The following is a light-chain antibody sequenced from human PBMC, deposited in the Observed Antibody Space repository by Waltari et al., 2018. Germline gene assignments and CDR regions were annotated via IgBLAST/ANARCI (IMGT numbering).Light chain of an antibody. V-gene: IGLV2-23*01. CDR2: EAT. CDR3: CSYVGGSRVL. Sequence: QSVLTQPASVSGSPGQSITISCTGTRSDIGAYNFVSWFQLLPGQAPRLLISEATKRPSGVSYRFSGSKSGNTASLSISDLQAEDEADYYCCSYVGGSRVLFGGGTKLTV. J-gene: IGLJ2*01. CDR1: RSDIGAYNF.